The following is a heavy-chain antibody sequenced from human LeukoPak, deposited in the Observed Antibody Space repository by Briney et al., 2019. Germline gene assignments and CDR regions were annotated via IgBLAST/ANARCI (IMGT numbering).Heavy chain of an antibody. Sequence: PGGSLRLSCAASGFTFSSYAMSWVRQAPGKGLEWVSAIIGSGVSTYYADSVKGRFTISRDNSKNTLYLQMNSLRAEDTAVYYCAKNLRTSAAYYSSGSPPSFFDYWGQGTLVTVSS. J-gene: IGHJ4*02. CDR2: IIGSGVST. V-gene: IGHV3-23*01. CDR1: GFTFSSYA. CDR3: AKNLRTSAAYYSSGSPPSFFDY. D-gene: IGHD3-10*01.